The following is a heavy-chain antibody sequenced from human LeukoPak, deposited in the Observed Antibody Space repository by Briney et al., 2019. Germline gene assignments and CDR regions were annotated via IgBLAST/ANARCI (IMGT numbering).Heavy chain of an antibody. V-gene: IGHV1-18*01. D-gene: IGHD3-10*01. CDR2: ISAYNGNT. CDR1: GYTFTSYG. J-gene: IGHJ4*02. Sequence: GASVKVSCKASGYTFTSYGISWVRQAPGQGLEWMGWISAYNGNTNYAQKLQGRVTITTDTSTSTAYMELRSLRSDDTAMYYCARNSGHRLMGITNYFDYWGQGTLVTVSS. CDR3: ARNSGHRLMGITNYFDY.